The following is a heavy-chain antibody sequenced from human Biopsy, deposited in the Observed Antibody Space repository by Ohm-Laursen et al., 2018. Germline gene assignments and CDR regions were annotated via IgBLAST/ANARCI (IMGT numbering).Heavy chain of an antibody. J-gene: IGHJ4*02. Sequence: GTLSLTCTVSGDSINSSYWSWIRQAPGKGLEWIGFISNSGNTNYNPSLKSRVTTSADTSKNQFSLKLGSVTVADTAVFYCARRGSGGRSFDYWGQGSLVTVSS. CDR1: GDSINSSY. V-gene: IGHV4-59*08. CDR2: ISNSGNT. CDR3: ARRGSGGRSFDY. D-gene: IGHD2-15*01.